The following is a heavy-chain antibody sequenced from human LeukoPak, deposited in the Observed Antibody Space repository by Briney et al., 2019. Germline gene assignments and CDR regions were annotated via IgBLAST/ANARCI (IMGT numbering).Heavy chain of an antibody. D-gene: IGHD6-13*01. V-gene: IGHV1-46*01. CDR1: GYTFTSYY. Sequence: GASVKVSCKASGYTFTSYYMHWVRQAPGQGLEWMGIINPSGGSTSYAQKFQGRVTMTRDTSTSTVYMELSSLRSEDTAVYYCARDVEVRGIAAPSWFDPWGQGTLVTVSS. CDR2: INPSGGST. J-gene: IGHJ5*02. CDR3: ARDVEVRGIAAPSWFDP.